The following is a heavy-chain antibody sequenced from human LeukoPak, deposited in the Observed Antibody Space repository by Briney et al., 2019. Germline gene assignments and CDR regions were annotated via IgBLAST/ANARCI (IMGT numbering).Heavy chain of an antibody. D-gene: IGHD3-22*01. V-gene: IGHV3-11*04. CDR3: ARTKDYYYDSSGYYGY. CDR1: GFTFSDYY. CDR2: ISSSGSTI. Sequence: GGSLRLSCAASGFTFSDYYMSWIRQAPGKGLEWVLYISSSGSTIYYADSVKVRFTISRDNAKNSLYLQMNSLRAEDTAVYYCARTKDYYYDSSGYYGYWGQGTLVTVSS. J-gene: IGHJ4*02.